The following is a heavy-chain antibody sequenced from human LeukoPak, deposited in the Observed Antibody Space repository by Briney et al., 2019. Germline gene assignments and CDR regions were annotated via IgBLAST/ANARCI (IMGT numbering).Heavy chain of an antibody. CDR2: IYYSGST. J-gene: IGHJ4*02. D-gene: IGHD2-2*02. CDR3: ARAFSRPAAIRDNDY. V-gene: IGHV4-59*01. Sequence: SETLSLTCTVSGGSISSYYWSWIRQPPGKGLEWIGYIYYSGSTNYKSSLKSRVTISVDTSKKKFSLKLSSVTAADTAVYYCARAFSRPAAIRDNDYWGQGTLVTVSS. CDR1: GGSISSYY.